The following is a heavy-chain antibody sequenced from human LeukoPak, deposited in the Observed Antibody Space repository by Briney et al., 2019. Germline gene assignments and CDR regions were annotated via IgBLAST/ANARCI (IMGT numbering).Heavy chain of an antibody. CDR2: IYYSGST. J-gene: IGHJ6*03. V-gene: IGHV4-59*01. CDR3: ARGVSCYPYYYYYMDV. D-gene: IGHD5/OR15-5a*01. Sequence: SESLSLTCTVSGGSISSYYWSWIRQPPGKGLEWIGYIYYSGSTNYNSSLKSRVTISVDTSKNQFSLKLSSVPAADTADYYCARGVSCYPYYYYYMDVWGEGTTVTVSS. CDR1: GGSISSYY.